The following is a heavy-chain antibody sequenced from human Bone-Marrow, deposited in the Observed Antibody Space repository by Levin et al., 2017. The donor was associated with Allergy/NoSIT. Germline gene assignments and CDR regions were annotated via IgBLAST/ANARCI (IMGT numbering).Heavy chain of an antibody. CDR3: AEDIRSSWFTGDVEY. CDR1: GFTFSSYA. V-gene: IGHV3-23*01. J-gene: IGHJ4*01. Sequence: GGSLRLSCAASGFTFSSYAMSWVRQAPGKGLEWVSGIRGSGVGTYYADSVKGRFTISRDNSKNTLYLQMKSLIAEDTAVYYCAEDIRSSWFTGDVEYWGHGTQATVSS. CDR2: IRGSGVGT. D-gene: IGHD6-13*01.